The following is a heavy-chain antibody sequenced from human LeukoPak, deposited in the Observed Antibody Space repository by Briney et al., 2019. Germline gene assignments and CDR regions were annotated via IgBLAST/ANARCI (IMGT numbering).Heavy chain of an antibody. Sequence: PSETLSLTCTVSDDSISSSSFYWGWIRQPPGKALEWIGSIFYSGSTYYNTPLKSRVTISVDTSKNQFSLRLSSVTAADTAVYYCARDVLRWGQGTLVTVSS. CDR1: DDSISSSSFY. CDR2: IFYSGST. CDR3: ARDVLR. J-gene: IGHJ4*02. V-gene: IGHV4-39*02.